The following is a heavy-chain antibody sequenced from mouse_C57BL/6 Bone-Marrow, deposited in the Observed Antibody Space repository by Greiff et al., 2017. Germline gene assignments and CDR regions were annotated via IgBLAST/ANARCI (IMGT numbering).Heavy chain of an antibody. CDR2: IDPSDSYT. J-gene: IGHJ3*01. V-gene: IGHV1-50*01. CDR3: ARGLRRRGAGFAY. D-gene: IGHD2-2*01. CDR1: GYTFTSYW. Sequence: VQLQQPGAELVKPGASVKLSCKASGYTFTSYWMQWVKQRPGQGLEWIGEIDPSDSYTNYNQKFKGKATLTVDTSSSTAYMQLSSLTSEDSAVYYCARGLRRRGAGFAYWGQGTLVTVSA.